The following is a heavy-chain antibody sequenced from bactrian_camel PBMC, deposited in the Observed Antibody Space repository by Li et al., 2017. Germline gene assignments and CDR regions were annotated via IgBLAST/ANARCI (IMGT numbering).Heavy chain of an antibody. CDR3: AADGSIWGHARRLRAAEYRH. CDR2: LPSGHGST. D-gene: IGHD3*01. V-gene: IGHV3S40*01. CDR1: GLTFSSFN. J-gene: IGHJ4*01. Sequence: CAASGLTFSSFNMAWVRQAPGKGLEWVSVLPSGHGSTYYADSVKGRFIISREDNARNTVYLQMNSLKPEDTAVYYCAADGSIWGHARRLRAAEYRHWGQGTQVTVS.